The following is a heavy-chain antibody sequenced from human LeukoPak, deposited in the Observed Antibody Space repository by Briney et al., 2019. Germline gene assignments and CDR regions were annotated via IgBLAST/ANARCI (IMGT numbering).Heavy chain of an antibody. V-gene: IGHV4-30-2*01. CDR1: GGSVSSGGYS. Sequence: TLSLTCAVSGGSVSSGGYSWSWIRQPPGKGLEWIGYIYHTGSTHYNPSLESRVTISVDRSKNQFSLQLNSVTAADTAVYYCARGSFPTYFDPWGQGTPVTVSS. CDR2: IYHTGST. J-gene: IGHJ5*02. CDR3: ARGSFPTYFDP. D-gene: IGHD2-21*01.